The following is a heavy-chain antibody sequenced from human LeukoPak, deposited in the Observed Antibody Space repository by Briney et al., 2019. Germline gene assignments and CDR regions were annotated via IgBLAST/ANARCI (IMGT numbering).Heavy chain of an antibody. D-gene: IGHD5-12*01. CDR2: ISSSGSSI. CDR3: ARDPVSGYEEHFDY. J-gene: IGHJ4*02. Sequence: GGSLRLSCAASGFIFSDYYMSWIRQAPGKGLEWVSYISSSGSSIYYADAVKGRFNISRDNAKDSLYLQMNSLRAEATAVYYCARDPVSGYEEHFDYWGQGTLVTVSS. CDR1: GFIFSDYY. V-gene: IGHV3-11*01.